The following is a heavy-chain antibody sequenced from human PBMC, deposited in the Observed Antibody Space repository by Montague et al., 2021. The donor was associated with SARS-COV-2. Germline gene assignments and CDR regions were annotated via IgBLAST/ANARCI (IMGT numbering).Heavy chain of an antibody. D-gene: IGHD5-18*01. Sequence: SETLSFTCAVDGGSFTGHDWTWIRQPPGKGLEWIGEISHTGSTNYNLSLKSRVTISVDTSKNQFSLKLISVTAADTAVFYCARVSPYDSSFDIWGQGTMVTVSS. J-gene: IGHJ3*02. CDR1: GGSFTGHD. CDR3: ARVSPYDSSFDI. V-gene: IGHV4-34*01. CDR2: ISHTGST.